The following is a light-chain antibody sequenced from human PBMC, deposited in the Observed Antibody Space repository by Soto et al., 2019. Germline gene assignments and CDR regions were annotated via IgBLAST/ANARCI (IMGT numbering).Light chain of an antibody. CDR3: QQLNSYPIT. V-gene: IGKV1-9*01. J-gene: IGKJ5*01. Sequence: DIQLTQSPSFLSASVGDRVSITCRASQVISTYLAWYQQKPGRAPKLLINAASTLQSGVPSRFSGSGSGTEFTLTITSLQPEDFATYYCQQLNSYPITFGQGTRLDIK. CDR2: AAS. CDR1: QVISTY.